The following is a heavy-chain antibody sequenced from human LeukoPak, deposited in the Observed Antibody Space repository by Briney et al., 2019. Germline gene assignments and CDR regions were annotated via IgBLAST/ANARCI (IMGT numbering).Heavy chain of an antibody. D-gene: IGHD5-18*01. Sequence: ASVKVSCKASGYTFTGYYMHWVRQAPGQGLEWMGWINPNSGGTNYAQKFQGRVTMTRDTSISTAYMELSRLRSDDTAVYYCAATENRGYSYGYFVDYWGQGTLVTVSS. J-gene: IGHJ4*02. CDR2: INPNSGGT. CDR3: AATENRGYSYGYFVDY. V-gene: IGHV1-2*02. CDR1: GYTFTGYY.